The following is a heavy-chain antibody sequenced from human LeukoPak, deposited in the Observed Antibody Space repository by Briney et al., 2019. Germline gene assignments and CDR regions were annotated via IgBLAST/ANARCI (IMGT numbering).Heavy chain of an antibody. CDR3: TTAPRGWELLLIDY. V-gene: IGHV3-15*01. D-gene: IGHD1-26*01. J-gene: IGHJ4*02. CDR2: IKSKTDGGTT. Sequence: GGSLRLSGAASGFTFSNAWMSWFRQAPGKGLKWVGGIKSKTDGGTTDYAAPVKGRFTISRDDSKNTLYLQMNSLKTEDTAVYYCTTAPRGWELLLIDYWGQGTLVTVSS. CDR1: GFTFSNAW.